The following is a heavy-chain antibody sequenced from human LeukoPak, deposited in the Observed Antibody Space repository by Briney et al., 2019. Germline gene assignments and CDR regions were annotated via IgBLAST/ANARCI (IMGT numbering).Heavy chain of an antibody. CDR1: GFTFSDYY. V-gene: IGHV3-23*01. CDR2: ISDSGGGT. Sequence: GGSLRLSCAASGFTFSDYYMSWIRQAPGKGLEWVSGISDSGGGTYYADSVKGRFTISRDNSKNTLYLQMNSLRAEDTAVYYCAKLPGRAADYWGQGTLVTVSS. CDR3: AKLPGRAADY. J-gene: IGHJ4*02.